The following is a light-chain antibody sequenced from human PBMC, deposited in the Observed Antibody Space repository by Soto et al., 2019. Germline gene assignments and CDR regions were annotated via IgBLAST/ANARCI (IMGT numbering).Light chain of an antibody. V-gene: IGKV3-20*01. Sequence: EIVLTQSPGTLSLSPGEIATLSFSASQSVSSSYLAWYQQKPGQAPRLLIYGASSRATGIAARFSGSGSGTDFTLTISRLEPEDFAVYYCQQYGSSRWTFGQGTKVDIK. CDR3: QQYGSSRWT. CDR2: GAS. J-gene: IGKJ1*01. CDR1: QSVSSSY.